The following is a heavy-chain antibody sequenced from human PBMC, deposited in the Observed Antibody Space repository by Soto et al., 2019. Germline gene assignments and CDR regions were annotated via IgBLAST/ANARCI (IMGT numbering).Heavy chain of an antibody. J-gene: IGHJ6*02. Sequence: QVQLQESGPGLVKPSGTLSLTCAVSGGSISSSNWWSWVRQPPGKGLEWIGEIYRSGSTNYNPSLKSRVTISVDKSKNQFSLKLSSVTAADTAVYYCARGYSGYDLSFYYYYYGMDVWGQGTTVTVSS. CDR1: GGSISSSNW. D-gene: IGHD5-12*01. V-gene: IGHV4-4*02. CDR2: IYRSGST. CDR3: ARGYSGYDLSFYYYYYGMDV.